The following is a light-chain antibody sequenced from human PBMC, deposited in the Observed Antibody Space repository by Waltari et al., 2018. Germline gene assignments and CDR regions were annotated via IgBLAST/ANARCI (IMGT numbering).Light chain of an antibody. Sequence: QSVLTQPPSVSGDPGQRVTISCTGSSSNFGAGFDVHRYQQLPGTAPKLLIYGNSNRPSGVPDRFSGSKSGTSASLAITGLQAEDEADYYCQSYDNILSASIFGGGTKLTVL. CDR1: SSNFGAGFD. CDR2: GNS. CDR3: QSYDNILSASI. J-gene: IGLJ2*01. V-gene: IGLV1-40*01.